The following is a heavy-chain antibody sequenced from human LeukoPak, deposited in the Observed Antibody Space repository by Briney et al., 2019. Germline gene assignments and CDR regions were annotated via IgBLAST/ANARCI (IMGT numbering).Heavy chain of an antibody. D-gene: IGHD1-26*01. Sequence: SETLSLTCTVSGGSISSYYWSWIRQPPGKGLEWIGYIYTSGSTNYNPSLKSRVTISVDTSKNQFSLKLSSVTAADTAVYYCARLGPGWELLDWGQGTLVTVSS. CDR3: ARLGPGWELLD. CDR1: GGSISSYY. V-gene: IGHV4-4*09. CDR2: IYTSGST. J-gene: IGHJ4*02.